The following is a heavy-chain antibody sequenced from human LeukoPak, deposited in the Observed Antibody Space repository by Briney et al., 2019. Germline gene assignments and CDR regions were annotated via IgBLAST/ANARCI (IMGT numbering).Heavy chain of an antibody. D-gene: IGHD3-10*01. CDR2: ISSSSGTI. CDR3: ARDCITMVRGVSDY. CDR1: GFTFSSYS. Sequence: GGSLRLSCAASGFTFSSYSMNWVRQAPGKGLEWVSYISSSSGTIYYADSVKGRFTISRDNAKNSLYLQMNSLRAEDTALYYCARDCITMVRGVSDYWGQGTLVTVSS. J-gene: IGHJ4*02. V-gene: IGHV3-48*01.